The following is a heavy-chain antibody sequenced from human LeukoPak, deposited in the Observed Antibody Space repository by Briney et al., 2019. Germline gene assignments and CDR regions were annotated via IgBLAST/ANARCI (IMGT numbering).Heavy chain of an antibody. J-gene: IGHJ1*01. V-gene: IGHV3-11*04. Sequence: AGGSLRLSCAASGFTFSDYYMSWIRQAPGKGLERVSYISSSGSTIYYADSVKGRFTISRDNAKNSLYLQMNSLRTEDTALYYCAHTVTPRYFQFWGQGTLVTVSS. CDR2: ISSSGSTI. CDR1: GFTFSDYY. CDR3: AHTVTPRYFQF. D-gene: IGHD4-17*01.